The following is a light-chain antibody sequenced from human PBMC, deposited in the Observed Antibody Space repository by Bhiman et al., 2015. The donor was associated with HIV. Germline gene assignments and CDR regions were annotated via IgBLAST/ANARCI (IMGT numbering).Light chain of an antibody. CDR3: QSYDSTLSGFYV. J-gene: IGLJ1*01. V-gene: IGLV2-8*01. Sequence: QSALTQSASVSGSPGQSITISCTGTSSDVGDYDYVSWYQHHPGKAPKLIIYAVHRRPSGVPDRFSGSKSGNTASLIVSRLQAEDEADYYCQSYDSTLSGFYVFGTGTKVTVL. CDR1: SSDVGDYDY. CDR2: AVH.